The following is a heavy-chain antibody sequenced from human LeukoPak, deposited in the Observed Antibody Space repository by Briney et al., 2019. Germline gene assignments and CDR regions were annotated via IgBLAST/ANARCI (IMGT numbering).Heavy chain of an antibody. J-gene: IGHJ4*02. CDR2: IHNSRGT. CDR1: GGSISSYY. Sequence: SETLSLTCTVSGGSISSYYWTWIRQPPGKGLEWIGYIHNSRGTYYGPSLTSRVTMSIDTSQNQFSLNLRSVTAADTAVYYCATTSGTSGVDSWGQGTLVTVSS. CDR3: ATTSGTSGVDS. V-gene: IGHV4-59*12.